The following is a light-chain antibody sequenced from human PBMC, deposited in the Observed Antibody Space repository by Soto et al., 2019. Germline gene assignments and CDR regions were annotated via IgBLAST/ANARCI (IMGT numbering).Light chain of an antibody. V-gene: IGKV3-20*01. CDR1: QSVSSSY. CDR2: GAS. CDR3: QQYGSSPPST. Sequence: EIVLTQSPGTLSLSPGERATHSCRASQSVSSSYLAWYQQKPGQAPRLLIYGASSRATGIPDRFSGSGSGTDFTLTISRLEPEDFAVYYCQQYGSSPPSTFGQGTKVDIK. J-gene: IGKJ1*01.